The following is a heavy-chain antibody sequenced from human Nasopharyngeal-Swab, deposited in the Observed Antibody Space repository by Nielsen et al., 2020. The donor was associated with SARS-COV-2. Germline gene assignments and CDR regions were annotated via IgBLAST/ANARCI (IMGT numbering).Heavy chain of an antibody. D-gene: IGHD3-10*01. V-gene: IGHV3-11*04. J-gene: IGHJ4*02. CDR3: ARDADYYGSGSYLGY. CDR1: GFTFSDYY. CDR2: ISSSGSTI. Sequence: GGSLRLSCAASGFTFSDYYTSWIRQAPGKGLEWVSYISSSGSTIYYADSVRGRFTISRDNAKNSLYLQMNSLRAEDTAVYYCARDADYYGSGSYLGYWGQGTLATVSS.